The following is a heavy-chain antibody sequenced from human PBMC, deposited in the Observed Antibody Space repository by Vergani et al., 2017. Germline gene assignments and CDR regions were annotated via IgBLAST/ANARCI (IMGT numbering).Heavy chain of an antibody. J-gene: IGHJ4*02. Sequence: QMQLQESGPGLVKASETLSLTCTVSGDSIISRSYYWGWIRQPPGKGLEWIGSIYNSGNGDSSSSLKSRVTISADTSKNQFFLRLTSVTAADTAVYFCARGSCLGGSCYKPLFDYWGQGILVTVSS. CDR1: GDSIISRSYY. CDR2: IYNSGNG. D-gene: IGHD2-15*01. V-gene: IGHV4-39*07. CDR3: ARGSCLGGSCYKPLFDY.